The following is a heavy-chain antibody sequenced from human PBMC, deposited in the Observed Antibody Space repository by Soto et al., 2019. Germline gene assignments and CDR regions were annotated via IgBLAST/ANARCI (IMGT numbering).Heavy chain of an antibody. CDR3: ARDPNPAAAAYYYHFGMDV. J-gene: IGHJ6*02. CDR1: GFTFTSNP. D-gene: IGHD6-13*01. Sequence: QVQLVESGGGVVQPGRSLRLSCAASGFTFTSNPMHWVRQAPGKGLEWVAVVSYDGSNKYYADSVKGRFTISRDNSKSTLSLQMNSLRAEDTAVYYCARDPNPAAAAYYYHFGMDVWGQGTTVTVSS. V-gene: IGHV3-30-3*01. CDR2: VSYDGSNK.